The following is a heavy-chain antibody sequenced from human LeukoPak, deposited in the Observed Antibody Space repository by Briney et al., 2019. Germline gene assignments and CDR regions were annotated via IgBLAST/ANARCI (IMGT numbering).Heavy chain of an antibody. Sequence: AETLSLTCTVSGCSMTNSDWGWIRQPPGKGLEWLGYIYFTGSTNSNPSLKRRVTISLDESKNHSLHRLTAVTAADTAVYYCARRRQVSYYPPCAFDLWGHGTMVTVSS. CDR1: GCSMTNSD. V-gene: IGHV4-59*08. CDR2: IYFTGST. D-gene: IGHD1-26*01. CDR3: ARRRQVSYYPPCAFDL. J-gene: IGHJ3*01.